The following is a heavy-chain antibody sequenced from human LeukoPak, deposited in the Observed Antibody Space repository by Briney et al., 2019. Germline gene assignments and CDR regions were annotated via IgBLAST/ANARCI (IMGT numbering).Heavy chain of an antibody. CDR3: ARGWDYYGSGSYLKYYYYYYMDV. V-gene: IGHV4-59*01. CDR1: GGSFSGYY. D-gene: IGHD3-10*01. J-gene: IGHJ6*03. CDR2: IYYSGST. Sequence: ETLSLTCAVYGGSFSGYYWSWIRQPPGKGLEWIGYIYYSGSTNYNPSLKSRVTISVDTSKNQFSLKLSSVTAADTAVYYCARGWDYYGSGSYLKYYYYYYMDVWGKGTTVTASS.